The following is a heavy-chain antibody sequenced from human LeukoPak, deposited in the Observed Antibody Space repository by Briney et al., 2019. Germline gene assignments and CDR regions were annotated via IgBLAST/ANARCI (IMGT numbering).Heavy chain of an antibody. CDR1: GGSISSYY. Sequence: PSETLSLTCTISGGSISSYYLSWIRQPAGKGLEWIGRIYTSGSTNYNPSLKSRVAMSVDTSKNQFSLKLSSVTAADTAVYYCAGVNSYYYDSSGYYIFDYWGQGTLVTVSS. CDR2: IYTSGST. J-gene: IGHJ4*02. V-gene: IGHV4-4*07. CDR3: AGVNSYYYDSSGYYIFDY. D-gene: IGHD3-22*01.